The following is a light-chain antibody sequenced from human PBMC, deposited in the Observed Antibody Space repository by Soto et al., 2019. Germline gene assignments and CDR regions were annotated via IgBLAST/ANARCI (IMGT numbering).Light chain of an antibody. V-gene: IGKV3-20*01. CDR2: GVS. CDR1: QTVNRNY. Sequence: EIILTQSPGTLALSPGDGATLSCRASQTVNRNYLAWYHQRPGQPPRLLIYGVSNRASGVPDRFSGDGSGTEFTLTISRLVPDDFGVYYCQQYIDSPRTFGQGTRVEVK. J-gene: IGKJ1*01. CDR3: QQYIDSPRT.